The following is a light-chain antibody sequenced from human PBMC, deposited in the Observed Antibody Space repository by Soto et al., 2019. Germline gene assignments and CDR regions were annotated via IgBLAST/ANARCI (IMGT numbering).Light chain of an antibody. CDR2: EVN. Sequence: QSVLTQPASVSGSPGQSITISCTGTSSDIGGYKYVSWYQQHPGKAPKLMIYEVNNRPSGVSNRFSGSKSGNTASLTISGLQAEDEADYYCSSYITSSTLDVFGTGTKVTVL. CDR3: SSYITSSTLDV. CDR1: SSDIGGYKY. J-gene: IGLJ1*01. V-gene: IGLV2-14*01.